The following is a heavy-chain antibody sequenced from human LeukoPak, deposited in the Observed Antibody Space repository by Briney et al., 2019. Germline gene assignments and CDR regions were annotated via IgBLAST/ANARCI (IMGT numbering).Heavy chain of an antibody. D-gene: IGHD3-10*01. J-gene: IGHJ4*02. CDR2: IYYSGST. Sequence: PSETLSLTCTVSGGSISNKYWSWIRQPPGKGLEWIGYIYYSGSTNYNPSLKSRVTILVDTSKNQFSLKLSSVTAADTAVYYCARVITMVRGALDYWGQGTLVTVSS. CDR3: ARVITMVRGALDY. CDR1: GGSISNKY. V-gene: IGHV4-59*08.